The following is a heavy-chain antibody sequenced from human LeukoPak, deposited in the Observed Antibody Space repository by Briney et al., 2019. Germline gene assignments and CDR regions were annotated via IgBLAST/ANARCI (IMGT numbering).Heavy chain of an antibody. CDR1: GYTFTSYG. CDR2: ISAYNGNT. V-gene: IGHV1-18*01. CDR3: ARSSWQWLANPFDY. D-gene: IGHD6-19*01. J-gene: IGHJ4*02. Sequence: GASVKVSCKASGYTFTSYGISWVRQAPGQGLEWMGWISAYNGNTNYAQKLQGRVTMTTDTSTSTAYMELRGLRSDDTAVYYCARSSWQWLANPFDYWGQGTLVTVSS.